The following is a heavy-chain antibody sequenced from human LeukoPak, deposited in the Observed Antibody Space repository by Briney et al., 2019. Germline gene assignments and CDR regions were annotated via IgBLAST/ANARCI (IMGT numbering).Heavy chain of an antibody. D-gene: IGHD3-10*01. CDR3: ARQWFGELLVDY. Sequence: GRSLRLSCAASGFTFSSYGMHWVRQAPGKGLEWVAVISYDGSNKYYADSVKGRFTISRDNSKNTLYLQMNSLRAEDTAVYYCARQWFGELLVDYWGQGTLVTVSS. J-gene: IGHJ4*02. V-gene: IGHV3-30*03. CDR2: ISYDGSNK. CDR1: GFTFSSYG.